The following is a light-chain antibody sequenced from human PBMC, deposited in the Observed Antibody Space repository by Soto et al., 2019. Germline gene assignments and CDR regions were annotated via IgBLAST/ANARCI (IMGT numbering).Light chain of an antibody. CDR3: LQDYNYPWT. CDR2: AAS. J-gene: IGKJ1*01. V-gene: IGKV1-6*01. CDR1: QGVRND. Sequence: AMHMTQSPSALSASLRERVTITCRASQGVRNDLGWYQQKPGKAPKLLIYAASSLQSGVPSRFSGSGSGTDFTLTISSLQPEDFATYYCLQDYNYPWTFGQGTKVDIK.